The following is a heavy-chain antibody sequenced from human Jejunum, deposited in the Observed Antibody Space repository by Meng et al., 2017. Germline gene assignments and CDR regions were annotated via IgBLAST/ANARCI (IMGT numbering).Heavy chain of an antibody. Sequence: SETLSLTCTVSGASISGYYWSWIRQPPGKVLEWIAHIYYSGSTYHNPSLESRVTISVDTSKNQFALKLNSVTAADTAVYYCARFERLDNAGYYLDYWGQGTLVTVSS. CDR3: ARFERLDNAGYYLDY. V-gene: IGHV4-59*01. J-gene: IGHJ4*02. D-gene: IGHD3-9*01. CDR2: IYYSGST. CDR1: GASISGYY.